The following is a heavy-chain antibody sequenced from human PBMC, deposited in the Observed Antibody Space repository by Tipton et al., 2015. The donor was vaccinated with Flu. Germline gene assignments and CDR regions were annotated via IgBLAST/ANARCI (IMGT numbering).Heavy chain of an antibody. CDR1: GGFFSSYY. V-gene: IGHV4-59*04. CDR2: INHSGTT. J-gene: IGHJ4*02. Sequence: TLSLTCTVSGGFFSSYYWNWIRQPPGKGLEWIGSINHSGTTYYDPSLKSRVTISVDTSKNQFSLKLTSVTAADTAVYYCARSTYYYGSGSSDYWGQGTLVTVSS. D-gene: IGHD3-10*01. CDR3: ARSTYYYGSGSSDY.